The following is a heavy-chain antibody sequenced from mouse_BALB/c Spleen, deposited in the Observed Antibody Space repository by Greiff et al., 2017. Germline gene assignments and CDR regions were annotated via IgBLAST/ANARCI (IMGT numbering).Heavy chain of an antibody. CDR1: GFTFSSYG. CDR3: ARYGYGFDY. CDR2: ISSGGSYT. J-gene: IGHJ2*01. V-gene: IGHV5-6*02. Sequence: EVKLEESGGDLVKPGGSLKLSCAASGFTFSSYGMSWVRQTPDKRLEWVATISSGGSYTYYPDSVKGRFTISRDNAKNTLYLQMSSLKSEDTAMYYCARYGYGFDYWGQGTTLTVSS. D-gene: IGHD2-2*01.